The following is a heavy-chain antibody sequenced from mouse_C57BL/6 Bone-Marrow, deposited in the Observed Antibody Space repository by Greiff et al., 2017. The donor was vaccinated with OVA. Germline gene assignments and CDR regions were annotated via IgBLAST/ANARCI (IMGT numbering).Heavy chain of an antibody. D-gene: IGHD2-4*01. V-gene: IGHV1-69*01. J-gene: IGHJ2*01. CDR1: FYTFTIYL. Sequence: QVQLQQPGAELVMPGASVKLPCTPSFYTFTIYLMHWVKQRPGQGLEWIGEIDPSDSYTNYNQKFKGKSTLTVDKSSSTAYMQLSSLTSEDSAVYYCTRSDYEPFDYWGQGTTLTVSS. CDR3: TRSDYEPFDY. CDR2: IDPSDSYT.